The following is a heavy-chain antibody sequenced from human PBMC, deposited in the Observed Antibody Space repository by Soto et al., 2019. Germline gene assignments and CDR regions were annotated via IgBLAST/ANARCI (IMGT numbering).Heavy chain of an antibody. CDR2: MYYTGST. D-gene: IGHD6-19*01. CDR1: GGSISSSSYY. CDR3: ARRSGWDGFDI. Sequence: QLQLQESGPGLVKPSATLSLTCTVSGGSISSSSYYWGWIRQPPGKGLEWIGGMYYTGSTYYNPSLKRRVTMSVDTSNNQFSLKLRSVTAADTAVYYCARRSGWDGFDIWGQGTMVTVSS. J-gene: IGHJ3*02. V-gene: IGHV4-39*01.